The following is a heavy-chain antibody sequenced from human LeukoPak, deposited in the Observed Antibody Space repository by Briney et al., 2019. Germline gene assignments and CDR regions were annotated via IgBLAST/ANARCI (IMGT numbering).Heavy chain of an antibody. J-gene: IGHJ4*02. CDR3: AIDPNWGTHS. CDR2: IWSDGSND. V-gene: IGHV3-33*01. Sequence: GGSLRLSCAASGFTFRNYAMDWVRQAPGKGLEWVAVIWSDGSNDRYADSVKGRFTISRDNSMNTLFLQMNSLRVEDTAVYYCAIDPNWGTHSWGQGVLVTVSS. CDR1: GFTFRNYA. D-gene: IGHD7-27*01.